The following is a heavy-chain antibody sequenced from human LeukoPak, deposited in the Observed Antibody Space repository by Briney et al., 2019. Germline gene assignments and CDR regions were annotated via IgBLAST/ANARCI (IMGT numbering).Heavy chain of an antibody. Sequence: GGSLRLSCAASGFTVSNNYMTWVRQAPGKGLEWVSVILGDGTTYYADSVRGRFTISRDNSKNTLFLRMNSLRDGDTGVYYCARELWGHCSNASCPAAYWGQGTLVSVSS. CDR3: ARELWGHCSNASCPAAY. J-gene: IGHJ4*02. CDR1: GFTVSNNY. D-gene: IGHD2-2*01. CDR2: ILGDGTT. V-gene: IGHV3-66*01.